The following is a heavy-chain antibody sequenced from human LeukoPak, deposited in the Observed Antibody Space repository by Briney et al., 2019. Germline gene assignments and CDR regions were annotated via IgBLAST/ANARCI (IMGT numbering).Heavy chain of an antibody. J-gene: IGHJ4*02. V-gene: IGHV3-33*01. CDR3: ARGHGGNSNPKFDY. Sequence: TGGSLRLSCAASGFTFSSYGMHWVRQAPGKGLEWVAVIWYDGSNKYYADSVKGRFTISRDNSKNTLYLQMNSLRAEDTAVYYCARGHGGNSNPKFDYWGQGTLVTVSS. CDR2: IWYDGSNK. CDR1: GFTFSSYG. D-gene: IGHD4-23*01.